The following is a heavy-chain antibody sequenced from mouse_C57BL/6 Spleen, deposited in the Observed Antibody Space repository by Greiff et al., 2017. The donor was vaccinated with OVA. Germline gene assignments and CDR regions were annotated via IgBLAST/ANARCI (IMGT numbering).Heavy chain of an antibody. CDR3: ARLRYYAMDY. CDR2: LYPSDSET. Sequence: QVQLQQPGAELVRPGSSVKLSCKASGYTFTSYWMDWVKQRPGQGLEWIGNLYPSDSETHYNQKFKDKATLTVDKSSSTAYMQLSSLISEDSAVYYCARLRYYAMDYWGQGTSVTVSS. CDR1: GYTFTSYW. V-gene: IGHV1-61*01. J-gene: IGHJ4*01.